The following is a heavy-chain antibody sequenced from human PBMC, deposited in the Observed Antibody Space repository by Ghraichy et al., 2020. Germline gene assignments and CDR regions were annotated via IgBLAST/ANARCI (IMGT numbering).Heavy chain of an antibody. J-gene: IGHJ4*02. CDR3: AWGLRFPPDY. D-gene: IGHD3-3*01. CDR1: GGSFSGYY. Sequence: ETLSLTCAVYGGSFSGYYWSWIRQPPGKGLEWIGEINHSGSTNYNPSLKSRVTISVDTSKNQFSLKLSSVTAADTAVYYCAWGLRFPPDYWGQGTLVTVSS. V-gene: IGHV4-34*01. CDR2: INHSGST.